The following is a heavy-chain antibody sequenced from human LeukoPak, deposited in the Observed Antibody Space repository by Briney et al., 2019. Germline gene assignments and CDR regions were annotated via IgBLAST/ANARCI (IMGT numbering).Heavy chain of an antibody. D-gene: IGHD6-19*01. CDR1: GGTFSSYA. Sequence: SVKVSCKASGGTFSSYAISWVRQAPGQGLEWMGGIIPIFGTANYAQKFQGRVTITADESTSTAYMELSSLRSEDTAVYYCARDLGSGWYSDNWGQGTLVTVSS. V-gene: IGHV1-69*01. CDR2: IIPIFGTA. CDR3: ARDLGSGWYSDN. J-gene: IGHJ4*02.